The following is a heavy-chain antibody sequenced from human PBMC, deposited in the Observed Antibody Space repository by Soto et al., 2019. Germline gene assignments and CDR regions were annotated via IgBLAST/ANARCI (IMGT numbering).Heavy chain of an antibody. CDR2: IYWDDDK. J-gene: IGHJ4*02. CDR1: GFSLSTSGVG. CDR3: AHSPAGVWFDY. Sequence: QITLKESGPTLVKPTQPLTLTCTFSGFSLSTSGVGVGWIRQPPGKALEWLALIYWDDDKRYSPSLKGRSTITKDASKSQVVLTMTNTDPVDTATYYCAHSPAGVWFDYWGQGTLFTVSS. D-gene: IGHD2-2*01. V-gene: IGHV2-5*02.